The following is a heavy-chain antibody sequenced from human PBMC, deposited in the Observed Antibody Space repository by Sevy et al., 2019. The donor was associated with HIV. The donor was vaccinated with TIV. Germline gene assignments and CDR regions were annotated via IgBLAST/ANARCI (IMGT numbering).Heavy chain of an antibody. CDR2: INHSGST. CDR3: AREAQNPDDYSNQYYFDY. CDR1: GGYFSGYY. Sequence: SETLSLTCAVYGGYFSGYYWSWIRQPPGKGLESIGEINHSGSTNYNPTLKSRVTISVDTSKNQFSLKLSSVTAADTAVYYCAREAQNPDDYSNQYYFDYWGQGTLVTVSS. V-gene: IGHV4-34*01. J-gene: IGHJ4*02. D-gene: IGHD4-4*01.